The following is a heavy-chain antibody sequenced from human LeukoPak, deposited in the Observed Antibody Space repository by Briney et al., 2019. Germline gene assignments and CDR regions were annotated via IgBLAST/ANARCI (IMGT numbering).Heavy chain of an antibody. CDR2: ISANNGNT. D-gene: IGHD2-15*01. CDR1: GYTFSSYD. J-gene: IGHJ4*02. Sequence: ASVKVSCKASGYTFSSYDITWVRQAPGQGLEWMGWISANNGNTNYAQKLQGGVTMTTDTSTSTAYMELRSLRSDDTAVYYCAGGYCTGNSCYYFDYWGQGTLVTVSS. V-gene: IGHV1-18*01. CDR3: AGGYCTGNSCYYFDY.